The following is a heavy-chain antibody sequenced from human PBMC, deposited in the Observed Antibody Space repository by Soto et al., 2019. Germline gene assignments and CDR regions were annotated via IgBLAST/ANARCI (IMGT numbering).Heavy chain of an antibody. J-gene: IGHJ6*02. CDR2: IIPIFGTA. V-gene: IGHV1-69*13. Sequence: SVKVSCKASGGTFSSYSISWVRQAPGQGLEWMGGIIPIFGTANYAQKFQGRVTITADESTSTAYMELSSLRSEDTAVYYCARNKAVPAAVGYYYGMDVWGQGTTVTVSS. CDR1: GGTFSSYS. CDR3: ARNKAVPAAVGYYYGMDV. D-gene: IGHD2-2*01.